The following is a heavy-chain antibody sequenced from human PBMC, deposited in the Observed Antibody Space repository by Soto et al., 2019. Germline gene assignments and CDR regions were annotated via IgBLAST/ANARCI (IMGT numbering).Heavy chain of an antibody. CDR2: INSDGSTT. V-gene: IGHV3-74*01. D-gene: IGHD6-13*01. Sequence: EVQLVDSGGGLVQPGGSLRLSCAASGFTFSSYWMHWVRQAPGKGLVWGSRINSDGSTTSYADSVKGRFTISRDNAKNTLYLQMNSLRAEDTAVYYCARGPPYSSPDYWGQGTLVTVSS. J-gene: IGHJ4*02. CDR1: GFTFSSYW. CDR3: ARGPPYSSPDY.